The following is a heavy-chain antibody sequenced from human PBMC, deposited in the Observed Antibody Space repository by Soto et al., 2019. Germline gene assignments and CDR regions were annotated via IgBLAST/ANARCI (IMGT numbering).Heavy chain of an antibody. CDR3: AMGGDYYDSSGYPQGFDY. D-gene: IGHD3-22*01. Sequence: SETLSLTCAVYGGSSSGYYWTWIRQPPGTGLEWIGEINHSGSTNYNPSLKSRATISVDTSKNQFSLKLSSVTAADTAVYYCAMGGDYYDSSGYPQGFDYWGQGTLVT. J-gene: IGHJ4*02. V-gene: IGHV4-34*01. CDR1: GGSSSGYY. CDR2: INHSGST.